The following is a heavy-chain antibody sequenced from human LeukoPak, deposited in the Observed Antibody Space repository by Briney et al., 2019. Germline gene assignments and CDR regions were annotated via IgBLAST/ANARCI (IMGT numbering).Heavy chain of an antibody. J-gene: IGHJ4*02. CDR2: ISGSGGST. Sequence: PGGSLRLSCAASGFTFSSYAVGWVRQAPGRGLEWVSAISGSGGSTYYADSVEGRFTISRDNSKNTLYLQLNSLRAEDTAVYYCAKSELRHFDWLPNYFHYWGQGTLVTVSS. V-gene: IGHV3-23*01. CDR3: AKSELRHFDWLPNYFHY. CDR1: GFTFSSYA. D-gene: IGHD3-9*01.